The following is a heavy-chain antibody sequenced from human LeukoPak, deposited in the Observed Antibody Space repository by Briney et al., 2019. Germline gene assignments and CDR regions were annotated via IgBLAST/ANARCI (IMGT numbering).Heavy chain of an antibody. CDR3: ARAWGGYGFRYYYYYYMDV. CDR1: GGTFSSYA. V-gene: IGHV1-69*05. J-gene: IGHJ6*03. Sequence: SVKVSCKASGGTFSSYAISWVRQAPGQGLEWMGRIIPIFGTANYAQKFQGRVTITTDESTSTAYMELSSLRSEDTAVYYCARAWGGYGFRYYYYYYMDVWGKGTTVTVSS. D-gene: IGHD3-16*01. CDR2: IIPIFGTA.